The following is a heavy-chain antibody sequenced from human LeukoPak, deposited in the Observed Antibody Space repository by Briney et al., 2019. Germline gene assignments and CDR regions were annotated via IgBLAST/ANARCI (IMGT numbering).Heavy chain of an antibody. CDR2: INQDGGEN. CDR1: GFTFSDYY. D-gene: IGHD3-22*01. Sequence: GGSLRLSCAASGFTFSDYYMGWVRQGPGEGLEWVASINQDGGENFYVDSVKGRFTISRDNAKNSLYLQMNSLRAEDTAVYYCTRDGDTSGYSDWGQGTLVTVSS. V-gene: IGHV3-7*01. J-gene: IGHJ4*02. CDR3: TRDGDTSGYSD.